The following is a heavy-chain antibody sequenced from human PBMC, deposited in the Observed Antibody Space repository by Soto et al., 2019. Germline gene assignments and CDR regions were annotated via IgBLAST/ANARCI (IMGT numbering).Heavy chain of an antibody. V-gene: IGHV5-51*01. CDR2: IYPGDSDT. D-gene: IGHD2-21*01. CDR3: ARARWKFVDQYFLDC. Sequence: PGESLKISCKASGYSFTTYWIGWVRQMPGKGLEWMGIIYPGDSDTRYSPSFQGQVTISADRSISTAYLQWSSLKASHTAMYYCARARWKFVDQYFLDCWGEGTQFTVS. J-gene: IGHJ4*02. CDR1: GYSFTTYW.